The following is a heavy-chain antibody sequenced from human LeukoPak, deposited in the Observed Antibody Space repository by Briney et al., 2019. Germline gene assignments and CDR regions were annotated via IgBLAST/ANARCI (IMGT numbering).Heavy chain of an antibody. CDR2: IYYSGST. V-gene: IGHV4-39*01. CDR3: ARTAITMVRGDCFDP. D-gene: IGHD3-10*01. Sequence: PSETLSLTCTVSGGSISSSSYYWGWIRQPPGKGLEWIGRIYYSGSTYYNPSLKSPVTISVDTSKNQFSLKLSSVTAADTAVYYCARTAITMVRGDCFDPWGQGTLVTVSS. J-gene: IGHJ5*02. CDR1: GGSISSSSYY.